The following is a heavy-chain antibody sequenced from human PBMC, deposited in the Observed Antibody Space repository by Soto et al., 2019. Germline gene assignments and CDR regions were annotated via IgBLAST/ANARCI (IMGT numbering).Heavy chain of an antibody. D-gene: IGHD2-2*01. J-gene: IGHJ5*02. CDR1: GGTFSSYA. V-gene: IGHV1-69*06. CDR3: ARIRREQLLFDP. CDR2: IIPIFGTA. Sequence: RASVKVSCKASGGTFSSYAISWVRQAPGQGLEWMGGIIPIFGTANYAQKFQGRVTITADKSTSTAYMELSSLRSEDTAVYYCARIRREQLLFDPWGQGTLVTVSS.